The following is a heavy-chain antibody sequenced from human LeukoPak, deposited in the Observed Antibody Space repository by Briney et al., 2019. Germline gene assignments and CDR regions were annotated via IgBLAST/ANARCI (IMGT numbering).Heavy chain of an antibody. D-gene: IGHD2-2*01. Sequence: ASVKVSCKVSGYTLTELSMHWVRQAPGKELEWMGGFDPEDGETIYAQKFQGRVTMTEDTSTDTAYMELSSLRSEDTAVYYCAITPYGGYQHYSDYWGQGTLVTVSS. J-gene: IGHJ4*02. CDR3: AITPYGGYQHYSDY. CDR2: FDPEDGET. CDR1: GYTLTELS. V-gene: IGHV1-24*01.